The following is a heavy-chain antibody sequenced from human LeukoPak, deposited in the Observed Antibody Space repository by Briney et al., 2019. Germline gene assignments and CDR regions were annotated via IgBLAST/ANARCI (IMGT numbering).Heavy chain of an antibody. CDR2: ISSSSSYI. V-gene: IGHV3-21*01. CDR1: GFTFSSYS. CDR3: ARDHDNPGTGTEPTDPLFDY. D-gene: IGHD1-1*01. J-gene: IGHJ4*02. Sequence: GGSLRLSCAASGFTFSSYSMNWVRQAPGKGLEWVSSISSSSSYIYYADSVKGRFTISRHNAKNSLYLQMNSLRAEDTAVYYCARDHDNPGTGTEPTDPLFDYWGQGTLVTVSS.